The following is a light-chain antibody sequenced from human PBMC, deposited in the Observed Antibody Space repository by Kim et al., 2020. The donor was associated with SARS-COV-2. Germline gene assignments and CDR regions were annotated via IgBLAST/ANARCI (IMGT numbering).Light chain of an antibody. CDR1: QGISND. CDR2: AAS. CDR3: QKYLAAPWT. V-gene: IGKV1-27*01. Sequence: DIQMTQSPSSLSASVGDRLTITCRASQGISNDLTWYQQKPGKVPKLLIFAASALQSGVPSRFSGSGSGTDFTLTISSLQPEDVATYSSQKYLAAPWTFGHGTQVDI. J-gene: IGKJ1*01.